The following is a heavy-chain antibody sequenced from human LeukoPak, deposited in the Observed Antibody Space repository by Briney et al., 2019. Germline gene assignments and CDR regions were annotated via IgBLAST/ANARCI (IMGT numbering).Heavy chain of an antibody. CDR3: AKDALDRGGSGGYYYCYGMDV. J-gene: IGHJ6*04. CDR2: ISYDGSNK. V-gene: IGHV3-30*18. D-gene: IGHD2-15*01. Sequence: GGSLRLSCAASGFTFSSYAMHWVRQAPGKGLEWVAGISYDGSNKYYADSVKGRFTISRDNAKNSLYLQMNSLRAEDTAVYYFAKDALDRGGSGGYYYCYGMDVWGKGTTVTVSS. CDR1: GFTFSSYA.